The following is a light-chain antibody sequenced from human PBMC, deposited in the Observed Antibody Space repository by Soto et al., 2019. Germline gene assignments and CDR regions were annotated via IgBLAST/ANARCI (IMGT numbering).Light chain of an antibody. J-gene: IGKJ4*01. CDR1: QTVGTTY. CDR3: QQYGSSPLT. Sequence: EVVLAQSPGTLSLSPGERATLSCRASQTVGTTYLAWYQHKPGQAPRLLIYGASNRATGIPDRFSGSGSGTDFTLTISRLEPEDFAVYYCQQYGSSPLTFGGGTKVDIK. V-gene: IGKV3-20*01. CDR2: GAS.